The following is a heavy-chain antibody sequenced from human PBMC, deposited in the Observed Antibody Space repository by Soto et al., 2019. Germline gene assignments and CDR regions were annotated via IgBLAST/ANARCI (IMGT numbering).Heavy chain of an antibody. CDR1: GGSISSSSYY. J-gene: IGHJ5*02. V-gene: IGHV4-39*01. D-gene: IGHD3-3*01. CDR3: ARQKTYYDFWSGYQTPSNWFDP. CDR2: IYYSGST. Sequence: LSLTCTVSGGSISSSSYYWGWIRQPPGKGLEWIGSIYYSGSTYYNPSLKSRVTISVDTSKNQFSLKLSSVTAADTAVYYCARQKTYYDFWSGYQTPSNWFDPWGQGTLVTVSS.